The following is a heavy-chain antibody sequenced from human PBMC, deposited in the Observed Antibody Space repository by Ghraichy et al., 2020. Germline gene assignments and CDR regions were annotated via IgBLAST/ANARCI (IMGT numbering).Heavy chain of an antibody. J-gene: IGHJ4*02. Sequence: SVKVSCKASGGTFSSYTISWVRQAPGQGLEWMGRIIPILGITNYAQKFQGRVTITADKSTSTAYMELSSLRSEDTAVYYCARDRDGSGLLDYWGQGTLVTVSS. CDR1: GGTFSSYT. D-gene: IGHD3-10*01. CDR3: ARDRDGSGLLDY. V-gene: IGHV1-69*04. CDR2: IIPILGIT.